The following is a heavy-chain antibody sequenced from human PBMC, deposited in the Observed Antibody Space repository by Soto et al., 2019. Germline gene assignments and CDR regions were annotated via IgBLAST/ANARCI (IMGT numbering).Heavy chain of an antibody. D-gene: IGHD6-13*01. J-gene: IGHJ6*02. CDR3: ARGESSSWYPYYGMDV. CDR1: GGTFSSYA. V-gene: IGHV1-69*13. Sequence: SVKVSCKASGGTFSSYAISWVRQAPGQGLEWMGGIIPIFGTANYAQKFQGRVTITADESTSTAYMELSSLRSEDTAVYYCARGESSSWYPYYGMDVWGQGTTVTVSS. CDR2: IIPIFGTA.